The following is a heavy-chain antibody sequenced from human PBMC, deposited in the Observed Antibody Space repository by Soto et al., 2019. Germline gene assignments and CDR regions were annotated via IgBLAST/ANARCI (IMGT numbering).Heavy chain of an antibody. D-gene: IGHD2-21*01. Sequence: GGPLRLSYAASGFPFSSFAMSWVSQAQGKGLEYVSSISGSGAIAYYADSVKGRFTISRDNSKSTLFLQMGSPRVEDTAIYYCAKADPVSYSNIPKSLLDLWGQGTLVTVSS. CDR2: ISGSGAIA. V-gene: IGHV3-23*01. J-gene: IGHJ4*02. CDR1: GFPFSSFA. CDR3: AKADPVSYSNIPKSLLDL.